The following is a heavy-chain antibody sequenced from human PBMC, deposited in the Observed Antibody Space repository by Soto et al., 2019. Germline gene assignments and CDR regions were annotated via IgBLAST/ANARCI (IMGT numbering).Heavy chain of an antibody. V-gene: IGHV3-33*01. D-gene: IGHD1-26*01. CDR2: IWYDGSNK. CDR1: GFTFSSYG. CDR3: AREGYSGSYYFDY. Sequence: QVQLVESGGGVVQPGRSLRLSCAASGFTFSSYGMHWVRQAPGKGLEWVAVIWYDGSNKYYADSVKGRFTISRDNSKKTLYLQMNSLRAEDTAVYYCAREGYSGSYYFDYWGQGTLVTVSS. J-gene: IGHJ4*02.